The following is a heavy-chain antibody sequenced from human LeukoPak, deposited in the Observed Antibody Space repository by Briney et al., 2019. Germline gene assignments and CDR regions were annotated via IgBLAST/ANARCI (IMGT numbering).Heavy chain of an antibody. J-gene: IGHJ5*02. Sequence: GGSLRLSCAASGFTFSDYYMSWIRQAPGKGLEWVSYISSSGSTIYYADSVKGRFTISRDNAKNSLYLQMNSLRAEDTAVYYCARGLHVDTAMVVRPYNWFDPWGQGTLVTVSS. V-gene: IGHV3-11*01. CDR1: GFTFSDYY. CDR3: ARGLHVDTAMVVRPYNWFDP. CDR2: ISSSGSTI. D-gene: IGHD5-18*01.